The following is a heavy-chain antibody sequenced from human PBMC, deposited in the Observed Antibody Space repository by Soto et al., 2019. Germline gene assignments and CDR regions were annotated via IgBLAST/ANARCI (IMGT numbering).Heavy chain of an antibody. J-gene: IGHJ4*02. CDR1: GFTFSDYA. Sequence: EVQLLESGGGLVQPGGSLRLLCAASGFTFSDYAMSWVRHAPGKGLEWVSGISGSCDSTYYADYVKGRFTISRDNSKNTLYLQMNSLRAEYTAVYYCAQADYCDYGFDYWGQGTLVTVSS. CDR2: ISGSCDST. V-gene: IGHV3-23*01. D-gene: IGHD4-17*01. CDR3: AQADYCDYGFDY.